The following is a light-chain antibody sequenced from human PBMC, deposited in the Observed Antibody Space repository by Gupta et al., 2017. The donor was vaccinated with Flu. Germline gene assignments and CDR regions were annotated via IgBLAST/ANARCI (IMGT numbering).Light chain of an antibody. CDR3: QQTDSMPYT. J-gene: IGKJ2*01. CDR2: AES. Sequence: IQMTQSPSSLSVSVGDRVTITCRASQGITNCLNWYQQKAGKAPKLLIYAESTLQSGVPSRFSGSRSATDFTLTISRLQPEDFATYYCQQTDSMPYTFGQGTKLDIK. V-gene: IGKV1-39*01. CDR1: QGITNC.